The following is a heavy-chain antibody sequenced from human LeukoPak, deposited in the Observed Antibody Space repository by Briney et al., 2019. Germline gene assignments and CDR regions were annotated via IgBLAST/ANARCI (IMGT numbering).Heavy chain of an antibody. D-gene: IGHD6-19*01. V-gene: IGHV3-23*01. J-gene: IGHJ4*02. CDR3: ARDRGSDSSGWYALLPVVWFDY. CDR2: ISGSGGST. CDR1: GFTFSSYA. Sequence: GGSLRLSCAASGFTFSSYAMSWVRQAPGKGLEWVSAISGSGGSTYYADSVKGRFTISRDNSKNTLYLQMNSLRAEDTAVYFCARDRGSDSSGWYALLPVVWFDYWGQGTLVTVSS.